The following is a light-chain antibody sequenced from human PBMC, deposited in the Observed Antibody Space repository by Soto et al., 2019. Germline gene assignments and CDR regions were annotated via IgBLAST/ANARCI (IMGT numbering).Light chain of an antibody. CDR2: DAS. V-gene: IGKV1-33*01. J-gene: IGKJ4*01. CDR1: QDITTS. Sequence: DIQMTQSPSFLSASVGDRVTITCQASQDITTSLNWYQQKPGKAPKLLMYDASNLETGVPSRYNGSGSGIDFTFTISSLQAEDIATYYCQQYDNLPLSFGGGTKAEIK. CDR3: QQYDNLPLS.